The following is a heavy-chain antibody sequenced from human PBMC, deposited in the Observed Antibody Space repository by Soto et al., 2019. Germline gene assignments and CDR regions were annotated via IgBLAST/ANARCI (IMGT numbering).Heavy chain of an antibody. CDR2: IIPIFGTA. V-gene: IGHV1-69*06. CDR1: GGTFSSYA. D-gene: IGHD3-22*01. J-gene: IGHJ4*02. CDR3: ARTDSSGSQFDY. Sequence: SVKVSCKASGGTFSSYAISWVRQAPGQGLEWMGGIIPIFGTANYAQKFQGRVTITADKSTSTAYMELSSLRFEDTAVYYCARTDSSGSQFDYWGQGTLVTVSS.